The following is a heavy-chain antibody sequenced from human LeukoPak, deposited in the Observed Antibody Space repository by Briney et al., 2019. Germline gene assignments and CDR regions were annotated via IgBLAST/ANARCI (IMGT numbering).Heavy chain of an antibody. CDR2: ISSSSSYI. D-gene: IGHD6-19*01. V-gene: IGHV3-21*01. CDR1: GFTFSSYS. Sequence: PGGSLRLSCAASGFTFSSYSMNWVRQAPGKGLEWVSSISSSSSYIYYADSAKGRFTISRDNAKNSLYLQMNSLRAEDTAVYYCARGAAVAAPPSDYWGQGTLVTVSS. CDR3: ARGAAVAAPPSDY. J-gene: IGHJ4*02.